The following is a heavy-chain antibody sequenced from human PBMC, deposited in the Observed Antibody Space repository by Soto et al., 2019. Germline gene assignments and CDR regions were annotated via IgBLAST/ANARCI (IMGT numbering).Heavy chain of an antibody. D-gene: IGHD4-17*01. CDR2: ISAYNGNT. CDR3: ARVDTVTTSNRWEHYYYYGMDV. CDR1: GYTFTSYG. Sequence: SVKVSCKASGYTFTSYGISGVRQAPGQGLEWMGWISAYNGNTNYAQKLQGRVTMTTDTSTSTAYMELRSLRSDDTAVYYCARVDTVTTSNRWEHYYYYGMDVWGQGTTVTVSS. J-gene: IGHJ6*02. V-gene: IGHV1-18*01.